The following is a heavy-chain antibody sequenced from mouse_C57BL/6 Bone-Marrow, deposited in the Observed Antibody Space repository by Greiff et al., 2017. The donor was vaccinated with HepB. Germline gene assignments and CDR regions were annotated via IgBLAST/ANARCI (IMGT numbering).Heavy chain of an antibody. D-gene: IGHD4-1*01. CDR3: ASDTELAWFAY. V-gene: IGHV5-4*03. J-gene: IGHJ3*01. CDR1: GFTFSSYA. Sequence: EVKLVESGGGLVKPGGSLKLSCAASGFTFSSYAMSWVRQTPEKRLEWVATISDGGSYTYYPDNVKGRFTISRDNAKNNLYLQMSHLKSEDTAMYYCASDTELAWFAYWGQGTLVTVSA. CDR2: ISDGGSYT.